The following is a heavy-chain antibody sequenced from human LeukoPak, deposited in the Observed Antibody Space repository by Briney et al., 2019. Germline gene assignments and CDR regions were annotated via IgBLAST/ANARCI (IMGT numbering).Heavy chain of an antibody. D-gene: IGHD3-22*01. J-gene: IGHJ4*02. V-gene: IGHV3-15*01. CDR2: ISNKGDGGTA. CDR1: GFTFSNAW. CDR3: TTFRTARNYDINVYYCS. Sequence: AGGSLRLSCAASGFTFSNAWMSWVRQAPGKGLEWVGRISNKGDGGTADYASPLQGRFTISRDDSTSTLYLQLNSLNTEDTAVYFCTTFRTARNYDINVYYCSWGQGKIFTVSS.